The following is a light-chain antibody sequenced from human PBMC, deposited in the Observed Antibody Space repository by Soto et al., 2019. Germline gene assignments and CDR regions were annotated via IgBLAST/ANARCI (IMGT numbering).Light chain of an antibody. CDR1: SSDVGGYNY. CDR3: SSCTGSIVV. CDR2: EVS. V-gene: IGLV2-14*01. Sequence: QSALTQPASVSGSPGQSITISCTGTSSDVGGYNYVSWYQQHTGKAPKPMIYEVSDRHSGVSNRFSGSKSGNTASLTISGLQAEDEAHYYCSSCTGSIVVFGGGTKLTVL. J-gene: IGLJ2*01.